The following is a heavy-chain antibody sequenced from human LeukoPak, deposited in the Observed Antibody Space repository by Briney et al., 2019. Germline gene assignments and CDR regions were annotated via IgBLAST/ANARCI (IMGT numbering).Heavy chain of an antibody. CDR1: GFTFSSYW. CDR3: ARGGSASYYGY. V-gene: IGHV3-74*01. Sequence: GGSLRLSCAASGFTFSSYWMHWVRQAPGKGLVWVSRINSDGSSTSYADSVKGRFTISRDNAKNTLYLQMNSLRAEDTAMYYCARGGSASYYGYWGQGTLVTVSS. CDR2: INSDGSST. D-gene: IGHD1-26*01. J-gene: IGHJ4*02.